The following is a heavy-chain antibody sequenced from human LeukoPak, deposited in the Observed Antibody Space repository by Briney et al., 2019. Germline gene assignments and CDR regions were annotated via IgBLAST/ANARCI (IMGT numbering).Heavy chain of an antibody. J-gene: IGHJ5*02. D-gene: IGHD5-24*01. CDR1: RFTFSSYA. Sequence: GGSLRLSCAASRFTFSSYAMSWVRQVPGKGLEWVSTISGSGYTTYFADSVKGRFTISRDNSKNTLYLKMSSLRAGDTAVYYCAKEQLRDDYYLRPGGQGTLATVSS. CDR2: ISGSGYTT. V-gene: IGHV3-23*01. CDR3: AKEQLRDDYYLRP.